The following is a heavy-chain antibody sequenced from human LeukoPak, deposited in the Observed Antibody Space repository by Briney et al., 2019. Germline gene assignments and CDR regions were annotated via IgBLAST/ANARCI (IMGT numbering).Heavy chain of an antibody. V-gene: IGHV4-59*02. CDR2: VDYNGNT. CDR1: GGSVSTSH. J-gene: IGHJ4*01. Sequence: SETLSLTCTVSGGSVSTSHWNWVRQPPGEGLEWIGNVDYNGNTKYNPSLRSRVTMSLDTSKNQFSLKLKFVTAADTALYFCARGFYEPFDRWGHGNLVTVSP. CDR3: ARGFYEPFDR. D-gene: IGHD2/OR15-2a*01.